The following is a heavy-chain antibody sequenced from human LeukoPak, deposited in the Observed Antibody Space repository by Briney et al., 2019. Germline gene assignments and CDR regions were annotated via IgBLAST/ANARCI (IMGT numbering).Heavy chain of an antibody. J-gene: IGHJ4*02. Sequence: PSETLSLTCTVSGGSISSSSYYWGWIRQPPGKGLEWIGSIYYSGSTYYNPSLKSRVTISVDTSKNQFSLKLSSVTAADTAVYYCARLSSRERRSSWYGFDYWGQGTLVTVSS. CDR3: ARLSSRERRSSWYGFDY. CDR2: IYYSGST. D-gene: IGHD6-13*01. V-gene: IGHV4-39*01. CDR1: GGSISSSSYY.